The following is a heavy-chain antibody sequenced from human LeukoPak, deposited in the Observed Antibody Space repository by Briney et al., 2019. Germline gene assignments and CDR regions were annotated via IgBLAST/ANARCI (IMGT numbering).Heavy chain of an antibody. J-gene: IGHJ6*03. Sequence: PSETLSLTCTVSGGSISSYYWNWIRQPPGKGLEWIGYIYYSGNTNYNPSLKSRVTISVDTSKNQFSLKLSSVTAADTAVYYCARGLLRWNSSWYYYYYYMDVWGKGTTVTVSS. CDR2: IYYSGNT. V-gene: IGHV4-59*12. CDR1: GGSISSYY. D-gene: IGHD6-13*01. CDR3: ARGLLRWNSSWYYYYYYMDV.